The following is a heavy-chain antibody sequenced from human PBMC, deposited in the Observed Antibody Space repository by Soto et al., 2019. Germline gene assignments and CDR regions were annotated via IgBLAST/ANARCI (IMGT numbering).Heavy chain of an antibody. J-gene: IGHJ6*02. V-gene: IGHV1-69*12. CDR3: ARDGRYCSGGSCYDYYYYGMDV. CDR2: IIPIFGTA. D-gene: IGHD2-15*01. Sequence: QVQLVQSGAEVKKPGSSVKVSCKASGGTFSSYAISWVRQAPGQGLEWMGGIIPIFGTANYAQKFQGRVTITADESTSXXYXEXXSLRSEDTAVYYCARDGRYCSGGSCYDYYYYGMDVWGQGTTVTVSS. CDR1: GGTFSSYA.